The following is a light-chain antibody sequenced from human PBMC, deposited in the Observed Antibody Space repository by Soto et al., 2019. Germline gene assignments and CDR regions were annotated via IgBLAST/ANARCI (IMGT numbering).Light chain of an antibody. CDR1: QDIGNY. CDR2: DAS. Sequence: DIQMTQSPSSLSASVGDRVTVTCRASQDIGNYLCWYQQRLGKAPKLLIYDASYLEAGVPSRFSGSGSGTDFTFTISSLQPEDFATYYCQQHDSFPLTVGGGTKVEMK. J-gene: IGKJ4*01. CDR3: QQHDSFPLT. V-gene: IGKV1-33*01.